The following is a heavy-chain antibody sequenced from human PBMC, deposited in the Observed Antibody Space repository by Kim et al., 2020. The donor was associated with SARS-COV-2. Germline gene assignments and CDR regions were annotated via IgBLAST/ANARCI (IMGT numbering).Heavy chain of an antibody. CDR2: ISYDGSNK. J-gene: IGHJ4*02. V-gene: IGHV3-30-3*01. CDR3: ARVMIQAVAGTAVDY. D-gene: IGHD6-19*01. CDR1: GFTFSSYA. Sequence: GGSLRLSCAASGFTFSSYAMHWVRQAPGKGLEWVAVISYDGSNKYYADSVKGRFTISRDNSKNTLYLQMNSLRAEDTAVYYCARVMIQAVAGTAVDYWGQGTLVTVSS.